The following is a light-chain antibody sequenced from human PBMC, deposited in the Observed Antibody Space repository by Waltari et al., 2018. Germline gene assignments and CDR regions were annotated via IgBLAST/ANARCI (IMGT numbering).Light chain of an antibody. J-gene: IGLJ2*01. CDR1: DLENKY. V-gene: IGLV3-1*01. CDR3: QTWDNSALV. Sequence: SYDLTQTPSVSVSPGQTATITCSGDDLENKYTSWYQREPGQSPVLVIHQNTKRPSGIPERFSGSISVNTATLTITGTQTRDEADYYCQTWDNSALVFGGGTKLTVL. CDR2: QNT.